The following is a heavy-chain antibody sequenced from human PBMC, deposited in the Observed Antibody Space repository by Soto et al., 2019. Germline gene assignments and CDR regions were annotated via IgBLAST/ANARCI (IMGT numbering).Heavy chain of an antibody. J-gene: IGHJ4*02. D-gene: IGHD3-22*01. CDR2: INGDGSTT. V-gene: IGHV3-74*01. Sequence: GGSLRLSCAASGFTFSGYWMHWVRQAPGKGLVWVSRINGDGSTTTYADSVKGRFIISRDNAKNMLYLQMNSLTAEDTAVYYCARPRYDGSGTPFDHWGQGTLVTVSS. CDR1: GFTFSGYW. CDR3: ARPRYDGSGTPFDH.